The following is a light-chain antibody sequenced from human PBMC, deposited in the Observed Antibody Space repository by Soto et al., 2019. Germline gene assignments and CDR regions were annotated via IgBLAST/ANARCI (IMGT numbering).Light chain of an antibody. CDR3: QQYDSSWT. CDR1: QSVPSNF. J-gene: IGKJ1*01. Sequence: EIVLTQSPGTLSLSPGERATLYCRASQSVPSNFLAWYQQRPGQAPTLLIYDVSRRDAGIPDRFSGSGSGTDFTLNISRLEPEDFAVYYCQQYDSSWTFGQGTKVEIK. V-gene: IGKV3-20*01. CDR2: DVS.